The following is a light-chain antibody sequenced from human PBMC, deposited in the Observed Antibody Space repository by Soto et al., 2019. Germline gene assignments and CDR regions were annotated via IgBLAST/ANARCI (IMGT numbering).Light chain of an antibody. CDR1: QSISSW. Sequence: DIQMTQSPSTLSASVGDRYTITCRASQSISSWLAWYQQKPGKAPKLLIYDASSLESGVPSRFSGSGSGTEFTLTISSLQPDDFATHYCQQYNSYSPYTFGQGTKLEIK. J-gene: IGKJ2*01. CDR2: DAS. V-gene: IGKV1-5*01. CDR3: QQYNSYSPYT.